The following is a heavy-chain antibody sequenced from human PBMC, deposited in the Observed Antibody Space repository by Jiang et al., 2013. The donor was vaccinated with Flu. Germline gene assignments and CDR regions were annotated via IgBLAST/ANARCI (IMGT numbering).Heavy chain of an antibody. Sequence: GSGLVKPSETLSLTCTVSGGSISSSSYYWGWIRQPPGKGLEWIGSIYYSGSTYYNPSLKSRVTISVDTSKNQFSLKLSSVTAADTAVYYCARHWVLRDVVVPGLDYGMDVWGQGTTVTVSS. V-gene: IGHV4-39*01. CDR2: IYYSGST. CDR1: GGSISSSSYY. J-gene: IGHJ6*02. CDR3: ARHWVLRDVVVPGLDYGMDV. D-gene: IGHD2-2*01.